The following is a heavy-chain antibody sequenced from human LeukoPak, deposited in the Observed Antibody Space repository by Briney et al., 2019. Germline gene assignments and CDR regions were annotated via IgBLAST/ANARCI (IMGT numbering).Heavy chain of an antibody. CDR2: IYYNGST. J-gene: IGHJ6*02. CDR1: GGSIKNYY. V-gene: IGHV4-59*01. CDR3: ARAGYCSSTSCQWVPLV. Sequence: SETLSLTCTASGGSIKNYYWIWIRQSPGKGLEWIGYIYYNGSTNYNPSLKSRVTIPVDTSKNQFSLKLSSVTAADTAVYYCARAGYCSSTSCQWVPLVWGQGTTVTVSS. D-gene: IGHD2-2*03.